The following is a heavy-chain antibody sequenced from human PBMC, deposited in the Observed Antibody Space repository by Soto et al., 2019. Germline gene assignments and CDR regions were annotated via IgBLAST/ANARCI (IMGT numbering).Heavy chain of an antibody. V-gene: IGHV5-51*01. Sequence: XESLKISCKGSGYSFTSYWIGWVRQMPGKGLEWMGIIYPGDSDTRYSPSFQGQVTISADKSISTAYLQWSSLKASDTAMYYCARLAPVAENSAAFDIWGHGTMVTVSS. D-gene: IGHD6-19*01. J-gene: IGHJ3*02. CDR1: GYSFTSYW. CDR2: IYPGDSDT. CDR3: ARLAPVAENSAAFDI.